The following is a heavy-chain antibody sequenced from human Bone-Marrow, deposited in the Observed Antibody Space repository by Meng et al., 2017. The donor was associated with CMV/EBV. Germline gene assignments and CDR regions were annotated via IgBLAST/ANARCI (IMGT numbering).Heavy chain of an antibody. CDR2: ISYDGSNK. CDR3: ARGDGMDV. V-gene: IGHV3-30*04. CDR1: GFTFSSYA. Sequence: GESLKISCAASGFTFSSYAMHWVRQAPGKGLEWVAVISYDGSNKYYADSVKGRFTISRDNSKNTLYLQMNSLRAEDTAVYYCARGDGMDVWGQGTTVTVSS. J-gene: IGHJ6*02.